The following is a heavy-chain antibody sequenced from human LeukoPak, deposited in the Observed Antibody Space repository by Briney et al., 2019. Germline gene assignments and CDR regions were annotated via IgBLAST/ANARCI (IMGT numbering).Heavy chain of an antibody. CDR2: IDWDDDK. CDR1: GFSLSTTRMC. D-gene: IGHD4-17*01. J-gene: IGHJ4*02. Sequence: SGPTLVNPTQTLTLTCTFSGFSLSTTRMCVTWIRQPPGKALEWLARIDWDDDKYYSTSLKTRLTVSKDTSKNQVALTMTNMDPVDTATYYCARATTVTTHFDYWGQGTLVTVSS. V-gene: IGHV2-70*11. CDR3: ARATTVTTHFDY.